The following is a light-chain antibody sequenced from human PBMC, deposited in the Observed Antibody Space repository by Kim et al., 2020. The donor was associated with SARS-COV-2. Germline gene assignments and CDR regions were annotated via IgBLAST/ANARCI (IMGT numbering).Light chain of an antibody. Sequence: SASVGGIITITSRAMQCINSYLAGYQQRPGKAPKLLIYAASTLQSGVPSRFSGRRSGTDFTLTISSLQPGDFATYYCQQRNSYPLTFGGGTRREI. CDR3: QQRNSYPLT. CDR1: QCINSY. V-gene: IGKV1-9*01. J-gene: IGKJ4*01. CDR2: AAS.